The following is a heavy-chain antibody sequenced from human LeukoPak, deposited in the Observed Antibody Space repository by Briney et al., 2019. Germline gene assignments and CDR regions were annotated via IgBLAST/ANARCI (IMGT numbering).Heavy chain of an antibody. CDR2: IYDGGTT. D-gene: IGHD1-26*01. CDR3: ARGDPNPDY. J-gene: IGHJ4*02. V-gene: IGHV4-59*08. CDR1: GGSISPYY. Sequence: SETLSLTCTVSGGSISPYYWSWIRQPPGKGLEWIGYIYDGGTTNYNPSLKSRVTMSVDTSKNQFSLKLSSVTAADTAVYYCARGDPNPDYWGQGALVTVSS.